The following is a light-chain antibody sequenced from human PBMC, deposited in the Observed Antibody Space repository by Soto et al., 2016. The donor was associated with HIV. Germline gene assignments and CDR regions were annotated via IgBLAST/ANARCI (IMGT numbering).Light chain of an antibody. V-gene: IGLV3-25*01. CDR2: KDS. J-gene: IGLJ2*01. CDR1: KLGEKY. Sequence: SYELIQAPSVSVSPGQTVSITCSGDKLGEKYAYWYQQKPGQAPVLVIYKDSERPSGIPERFSGSSSGTTVTLTISGVQAEDEADYYCQSVDSSGTYRVFGGGTKLTVL. CDR3: QSVDSSGTYRV.